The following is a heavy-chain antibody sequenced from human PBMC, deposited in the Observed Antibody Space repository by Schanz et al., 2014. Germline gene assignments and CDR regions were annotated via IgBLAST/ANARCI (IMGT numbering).Heavy chain of an antibody. V-gene: IGHV3-23*04. Sequence: VQLVESGGGVVQPGGSLRLSCAASGFPFSSYDMSWVRQAPGKGLEWVSTISGSGGNTYYAESAKGRFSISRDNSKNTLYLQMNSLRAEDTTVYYCAKLRYDYVSGDYWGQGTLVTVSS. CDR3: AKLRYDYVSGDY. D-gene: IGHD5-12*01. CDR1: GFPFSSYD. J-gene: IGHJ4*02. CDR2: ISGSGGNT.